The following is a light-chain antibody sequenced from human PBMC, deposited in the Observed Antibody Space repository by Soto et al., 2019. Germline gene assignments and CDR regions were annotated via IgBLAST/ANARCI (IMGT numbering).Light chain of an antibody. V-gene: IGKV1-39*01. CDR1: QSVSGY. Sequence: DIQMTQSPSSLSASVGDSVTITCRASQSVSGYFNWYQQKQGKAPRLLIYHASTLENGVPSRFSGSGVGTDFTLTISALLPDDFATYYCQQAFSTPYTFGQVTKLEN. CDR2: HAS. CDR3: QQAFSTPYT. J-gene: IGKJ2*01.